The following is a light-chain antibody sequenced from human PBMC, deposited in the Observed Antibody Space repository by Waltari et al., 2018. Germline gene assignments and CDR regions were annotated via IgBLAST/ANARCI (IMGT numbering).Light chain of an antibody. J-gene: IGLJ2*01. CDR2: AVS. Sequence: QSALTQPASVSGSPGQSITISCTGTSSDVGAYNYVSWYQQHPGTAPKLIIFAVSNRPSGVLNRSSGSKSGNAASLTSSGLQAEDEADYYCSSYISSSTLELFGGGTSLTVL. V-gene: IGLV2-14*03. CDR3: SSYISSSTLEL. CDR1: SSDVGAYNY.